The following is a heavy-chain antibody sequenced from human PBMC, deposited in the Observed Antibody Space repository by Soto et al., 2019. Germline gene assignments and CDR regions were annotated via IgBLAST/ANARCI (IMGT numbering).Heavy chain of an antibody. CDR2: IIAFSDIV. CDR1: GGTFGIYA. D-gene: IGHD6-13*01. Sequence: QVQLVQSGAEVKKPGSSVKVSCKASGGTFGIYAITWVRQAPGQGLEWMGGIIAFSDIVNYTQKLQGRVTSTADESTNTAYMGLSSLRSEDTAVYYCARSLYSSSWFHSGNSYYYYGMDVWGQGTTVTVSS. J-gene: IGHJ6*02. CDR3: ARSLYSSSWFHSGNSYYYYGMDV. V-gene: IGHV1-69*12.